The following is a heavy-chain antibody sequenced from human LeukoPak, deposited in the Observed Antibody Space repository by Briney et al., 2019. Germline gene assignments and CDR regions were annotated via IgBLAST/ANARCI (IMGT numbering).Heavy chain of an antibody. CDR2: ISSSSSTI. V-gene: IGHV3-48*04. Sequence: GGSLRLSCAASGFTFSSYSMNWVRQAPGKGLEWVSYISSSSSTIYYADSVKGRFTISRDNAKNSLYLQVNSLRAEDTAVYYCARTFGSGSYFQNWFDPWGQGTPVTVSS. CDR3: ARTFGSGSYFQNWFDP. J-gene: IGHJ5*02. D-gene: IGHD3-10*01. CDR1: GFTFSSYS.